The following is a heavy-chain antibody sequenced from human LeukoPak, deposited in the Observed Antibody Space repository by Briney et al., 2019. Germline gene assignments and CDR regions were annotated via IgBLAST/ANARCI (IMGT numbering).Heavy chain of an antibody. Sequence: PGGSLRLSCAASGFTFNTYAMNWVRQAPGKGLEWVAVIWYDGSNEYYADSVKGRFTISRDNSKNTLYLQMNSLRAEDSAVYYCARDLSNWIPRGGNYWGQGILVTVSS. CDR3: ARDLSNWIPRGGNY. J-gene: IGHJ4*02. D-gene: IGHD3-16*01. CDR1: GFTFNTYA. CDR2: IWYDGSNE. V-gene: IGHV3-33*01.